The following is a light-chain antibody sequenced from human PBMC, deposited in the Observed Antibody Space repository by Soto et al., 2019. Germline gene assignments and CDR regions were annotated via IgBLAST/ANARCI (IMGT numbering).Light chain of an antibody. CDR1: QTISSW. CDR3: QQDHSYPLT. CDR2: DAS. J-gene: IGKJ4*01. Sequence: DIEMTQSPSTLSASVGDRVTITCRASQTISSWLAWYQQKPGKAPNLLIYDASSLESGVPSRFSGSGSGTDFTLTISSLQPDDFATYYCQQDHSYPLTFGGGTKVEIK. V-gene: IGKV1-5*01.